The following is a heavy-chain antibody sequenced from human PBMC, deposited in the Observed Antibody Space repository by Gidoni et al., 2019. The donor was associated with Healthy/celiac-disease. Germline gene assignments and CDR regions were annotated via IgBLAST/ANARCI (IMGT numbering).Heavy chain of an antibody. CDR2: INHSGST. CDR3: ASLGAYCGGDCYSPWGMDV. Sequence: QVQLQQWGAGLLKPSEPLSLTCAVYGGSFSGYYWCWIRQPPGKGLEWIGEINHSGSTTYNPSLKSRVTISVDTSKNQFSLKLSSVTAADTAVYYCASLGAYCGGDCYSPWGMDVWGQGTTVTVSS. D-gene: IGHD2-21*02. J-gene: IGHJ6*02. V-gene: IGHV4-34*01. CDR1: GGSFSGYY.